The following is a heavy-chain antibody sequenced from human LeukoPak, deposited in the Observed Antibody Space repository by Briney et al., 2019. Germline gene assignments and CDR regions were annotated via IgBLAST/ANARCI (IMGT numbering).Heavy chain of an antibody. CDR1: GFTFDDYA. J-gene: IGHJ4*02. CDR2: ISSSSSTI. D-gene: IGHD4-17*01. Sequence: PGGSLRLSCAASGFTFDDYAMHWVRQAPGKGLEWVSYISSSSSTIYYADSVKGRFTISRDNAKNSLYLQMNSLRAEDTAVYYCASLLTYGDFKRDYFDYWGQGTLVTVSS. CDR3: ASLLTYGDFKRDYFDY. V-gene: IGHV3-48*04.